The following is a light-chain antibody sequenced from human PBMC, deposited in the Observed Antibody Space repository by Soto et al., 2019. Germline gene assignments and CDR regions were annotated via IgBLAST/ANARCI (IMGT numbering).Light chain of an antibody. V-gene: IGKV3-15*01. CDR2: DAS. CDR1: QSISSN. Sequence: EIVMTQSPATLSLSPGGSATLSSMASQSISSNLAWFQQKPGQAPRLLIYDASIRATGIPARFSGSGSGTEFTLTINSLQADDFATYYCQQHNSFSITFGQGTRLEIK. J-gene: IGKJ5*01. CDR3: QQHNSFSIT.